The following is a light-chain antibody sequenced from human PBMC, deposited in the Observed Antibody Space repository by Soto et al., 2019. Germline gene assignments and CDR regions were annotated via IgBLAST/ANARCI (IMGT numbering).Light chain of an antibody. CDR2: DAS. CDR3: QQYAYSPRT. J-gene: IGKJ2*01. CDR1: QSVGNNY. V-gene: IGKV3-20*01. Sequence: EVVLTQSPGTLSLSPGERATLPCRASQSVGNNYLAWYQQKPGQAPRLLIYDASTRATGIPDRLSGSGSGTDFTLSISRLEPEDFAVYYCQQYAYSPRTFGRGTKLEIK.